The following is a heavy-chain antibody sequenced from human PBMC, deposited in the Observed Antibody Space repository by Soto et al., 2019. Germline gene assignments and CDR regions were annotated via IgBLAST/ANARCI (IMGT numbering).Heavy chain of an antibody. V-gene: IGHV3-30-3*02. D-gene: IGHD6-19*01. CDR1: GFTFSGYA. CDR2: ISNDGRNE. CDR3: AKSPYSSGWYLRWFDP. J-gene: IGHJ5*02. Sequence: QVQLVESGGGVVQPGRSLRLSCAASGFTFSGYAMLWGRQAPGKGLEWVAVISNDGRNEYYADSVRGRFTISRDNAKNTLYLQLNSLRAEDTAVYYCAKSPYSSGWYLRWFDPWGQGTLVTVSS.